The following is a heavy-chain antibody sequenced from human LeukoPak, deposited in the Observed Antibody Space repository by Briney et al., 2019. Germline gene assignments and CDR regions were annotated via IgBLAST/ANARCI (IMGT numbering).Heavy chain of an antibody. CDR2: INPSGGST. V-gene: IGHV1-46*01. J-gene: IGHJ6*03. Sequence: GESLKISCKGSGYSFTSYYMHWVRQAPGQGLEWMGIINPSGGSTSYAQKFQGRVTITADESTSTAYMELSSLRSEDTAVYYCARSVEGDYYYYYMDVWGKGTTVTISS. CDR3: ARSVEGDYYYYYMDV. CDR1: GYSFTSYY. D-gene: IGHD5/OR15-5a*01.